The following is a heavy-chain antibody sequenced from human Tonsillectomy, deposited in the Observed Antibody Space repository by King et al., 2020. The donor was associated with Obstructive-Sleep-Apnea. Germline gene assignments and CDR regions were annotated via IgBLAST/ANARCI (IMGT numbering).Heavy chain of an antibody. D-gene: IGHD3-10*01. Sequence: VQLVQSGAEVKKPGASVKVSCKASGYTFTSYYMHWVRQAPGQGLEWMGIINPSGGSTSYAQKFHDRVTMTRDTSTSTVYMELSSLRSEDTAVYYCARDLLRGIIIDDYWGQGTLVTVSS. CDR3: ARDLLRGIIIDDY. CDR1: GYTFTSYY. CDR2: INPSGGST. J-gene: IGHJ4*02. V-gene: IGHV1-46*01.